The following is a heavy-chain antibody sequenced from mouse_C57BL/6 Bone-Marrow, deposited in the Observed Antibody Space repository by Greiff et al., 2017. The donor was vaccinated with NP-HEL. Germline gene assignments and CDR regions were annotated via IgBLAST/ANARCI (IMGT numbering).Heavy chain of an antibody. Sequence: QVQLQQPGAELVRPGTSVKLSCKASGYTFTSYWMHLVKQRPGQGLEWIGVIDPSDSYTNYNQKFKGKATLTVDTSYSTAYMQLSSLTSEDSAVYSCARVSTMVKWFAYWGQGTLVTVSA. CDR1: GYTFTSYW. CDR2: IDPSDSYT. V-gene: IGHV1-59*01. CDR3: ARVSTMVKWFAY. D-gene: IGHD2-2*01. J-gene: IGHJ3*01.